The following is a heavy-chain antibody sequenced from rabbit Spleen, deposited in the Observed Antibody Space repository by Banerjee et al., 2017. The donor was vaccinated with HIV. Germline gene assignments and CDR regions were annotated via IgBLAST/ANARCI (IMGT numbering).Heavy chain of an antibody. Sequence: QEQLEESGGDLVKPGASLTLTCTASGFSFNNNYGMCWVRQAPGKGLEWIACIHGGSINNIYYASWAKGRFTISKTSSTTVTLQMTSLTAADTATYFCARFYAGYGDFGYAAMWGPGTLVTVS. D-gene: IGHD7-1*01. CDR3: ARFYAGYGDFGYAAM. J-gene: IGHJ4*01. CDR2: IHGGSINNI. V-gene: IGHV1S45*01. CDR1: GFSFNNNYG.